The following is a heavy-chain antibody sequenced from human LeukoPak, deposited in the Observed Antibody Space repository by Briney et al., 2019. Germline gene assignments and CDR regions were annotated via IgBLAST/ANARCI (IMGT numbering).Heavy chain of an antibody. CDR3: ARGMVAAAAPGDY. CDR2: IYYSGST. J-gene: IGHJ4*02. CDR1: GGSISSYY. V-gene: IGHV4-59*01. Sequence: SETLPLTCTVSGGSISSYYWSWIRQPPGKGLEWIGYIYYSGSTNYNPSLKSRVTISVDTSKNQSSLKLSSVTAADTAVYYCARGMVAAAAPGDYWGQGTLVTVSS. D-gene: IGHD6-13*01.